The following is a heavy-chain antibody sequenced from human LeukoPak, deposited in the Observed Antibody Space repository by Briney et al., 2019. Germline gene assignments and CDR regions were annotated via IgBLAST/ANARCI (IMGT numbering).Heavy chain of an antibody. V-gene: IGHV1-58*02. Sequence: ASVKVSCKASGFTFTSSAMQWVRQARGQRLEWIGWIVVGSGNTNYALKFQGRFTITADKSTSTAFMELSSLRSEDTAVYFCAKVRGSDAFDVWGQGTMVIVSS. D-gene: IGHD3-10*01. J-gene: IGHJ3*01. CDR3: AKVRGSDAFDV. CDR1: GFTFTSSA. CDR2: IVVGSGNT.